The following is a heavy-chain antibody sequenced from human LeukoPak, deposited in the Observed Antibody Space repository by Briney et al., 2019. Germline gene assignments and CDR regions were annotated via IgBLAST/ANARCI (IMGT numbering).Heavy chain of an antibody. J-gene: IGHJ4*02. CDR3: ARAAGYYFDY. CDR1: GFTFKSYS. Sequence: PGGSLRLSCAASGFTFKSYSMNWVRQAPGKGLEWVAFITSTSGDMFYADSVKGRFTISRDNAKNSLYLQMDSLRAEDTAVYYCARAAGYYFDYWGQGSLVPVSS. V-gene: IGHV3-21*05. CDR2: ITSTSGDM.